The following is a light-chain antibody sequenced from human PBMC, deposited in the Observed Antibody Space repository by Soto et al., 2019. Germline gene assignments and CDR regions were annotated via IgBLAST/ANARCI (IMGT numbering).Light chain of an antibody. CDR3: QQLNSYPLI. V-gene: IGKV1-9*01. Sequence: DIQLTQSPSFLSASVGDRVTITCRASQGISSYLAWYQQKPGKAPKLLIYAASTLQSGVPSRFSGSGSGTEFTLTISSRQPEDFATYYCQQLNSYPLIFGGGTKVEIK. CDR2: AAS. CDR1: QGISSY. J-gene: IGKJ4*01.